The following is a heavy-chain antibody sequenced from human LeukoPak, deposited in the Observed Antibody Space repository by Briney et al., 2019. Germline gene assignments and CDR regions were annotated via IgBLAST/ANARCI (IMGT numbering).Heavy chain of an antibody. CDR1: GFTFSSYS. D-gene: IGHD1-14*01. J-gene: IGHJ3*02. CDR2: ISSSSSYI. V-gene: IGHV3-21*01. CDR3: AREARPDDAFDI. Sequence: GGSLRLSCAASGFTFSSYSMNWVRQAPGKGLEWVSSISSSSSYIYYAGSVKGRFTISRDNAKNSLYLQMNSLRAEDTAVYYCAREARPDDAFDIWGQGTMVTVSS.